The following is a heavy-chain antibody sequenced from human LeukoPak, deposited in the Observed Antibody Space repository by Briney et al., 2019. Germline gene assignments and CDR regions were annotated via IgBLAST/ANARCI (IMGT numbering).Heavy chain of an antibody. Sequence: GGSLSLSCAASGLTFSSYAMQWVREAPGEGLEWAAVISYDGSNKYYAHSVNGRFTISRDNSKNTLYLQMNSLRAEDTAVYYCAREGYSNYYFDYWGQGTLVTVSS. J-gene: IGHJ4*02. V-gene: IGHV3-30-3*01. CDR1: GLTFSSYA. CDR3: AREGYSNYYFDY. D-gene: IGHD4-11*01. CDR2: ISYDGSNK.